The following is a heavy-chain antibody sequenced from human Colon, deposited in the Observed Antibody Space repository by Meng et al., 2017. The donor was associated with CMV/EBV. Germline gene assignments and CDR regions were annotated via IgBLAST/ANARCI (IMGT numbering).Heavy chain of an antibody. CDR2: IKQDGSEK. V-gene: IGHV3-7*01. CDR3: ARDRGGSYYGGFDY. J-gene: IGHJ4*02. D-gene: IGHD1-26*01. CDR1: GITFSAYW. Sequence: GGSLRLSCVASGITFSAYWMSWVRQAPGKGLEWVANIKQDGSEKNYVDSVKGRFTISRDNAKNSVYLHMNSLRAGDTAVYYCARDRGGSYYGGFDYWGQGTLVTVSS.